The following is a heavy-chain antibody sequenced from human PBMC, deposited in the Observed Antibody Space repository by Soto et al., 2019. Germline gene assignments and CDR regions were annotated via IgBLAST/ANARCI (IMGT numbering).Heavy chain of an antibody. D-gene: IGHD2-15*01. J-gene: IGHJ3*02. CDR1: GGSISSDKW. CDR2: IYSSGST. CDR3: ARDRGVGGTRGAFDI. V-gene: IGHV4-4*02. Sequence: SGTLSVTCAVSGGSISSDKWWSWVRQPPGKGLEWIGEIYSSGSTNHNPSLKSRVTISVDNSKNQFSLRLSSVTAADTAMYYCARDRGVGGTRGAFDIWGQGTMVTVSS.